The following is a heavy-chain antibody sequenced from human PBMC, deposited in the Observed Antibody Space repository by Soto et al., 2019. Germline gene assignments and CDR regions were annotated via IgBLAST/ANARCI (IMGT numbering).Heavy chain of an antibody. CDR1: GFTFSSYA. V-gene: IGHV3-64D*06. D-gene: IGHD6-13*01. J-gene: IGHJ5*02. Sequence: PGGSLRLSCSASGFTFSSYAMHWVRQAPGKGLEYVSAISSNGGSTYYADSVKGRFTISRDNSKNTLYLQMSSLRAEDTAVYYCVKPYSSSWSGGPGWFDPWGQGTLVTVSS. CDR2: ISSNGGST. CDR3: VKPYSSSWSGGPGWFDP.